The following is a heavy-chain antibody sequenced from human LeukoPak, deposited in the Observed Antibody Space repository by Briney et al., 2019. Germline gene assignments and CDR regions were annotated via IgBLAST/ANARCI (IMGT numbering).Heavy chain of an antibody. Sequence: SQTLSLTCTVSGGSISSGSYYWSWIRQPAGKGLEWIGRIYTSGSTNYNPSLKSRVTISVDTSKNQFSLKLSSVTAADTAVHYCARETRPTNFDYWGQGTLVTVSS. V-gene: IGHV4-61*02. J-gene: IGHJ4*02. CDR2: IYTSGST. CDR1: GGSISSGSYY. CDR3: ARETRPTNFDY.